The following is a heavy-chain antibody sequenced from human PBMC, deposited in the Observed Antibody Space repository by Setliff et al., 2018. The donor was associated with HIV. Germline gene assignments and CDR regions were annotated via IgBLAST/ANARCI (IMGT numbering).Heavy chain of an antibody. CDR3: GLAMGGHCSDGRCYCFDL. CDR1: GYSISSGYY. CDR2: IHQSGTT. Sequence: SETLSLTCSVSGYSISSGYYWGWIRHSPGEGLEWIGSIHQSGTTSYSPSLKSRVSISIDRSKNQFSLRLSSVTAADTAVYYCGLAMGGHCSDGRCYCFDLWGQGSLVTVSS. D-gene: IGHD2-15*01. J-gene: IGHJ4*02. V-gene: IGHV4-38-2*01.